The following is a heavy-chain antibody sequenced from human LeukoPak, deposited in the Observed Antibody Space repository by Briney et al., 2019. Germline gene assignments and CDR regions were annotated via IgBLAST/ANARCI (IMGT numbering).Heavy chain of an antibody. CDR1: GFTLTTFW. V-gene: IGHV3-21*01. CDR2: ISSSSSYI. D-gene: IGHD3-22*01. J-gene: IGHJ4*02. CDR3: ARSPPAYYYDSSGYYYVKAFDY. Sequence: GGSLRLSCATSGFTLTTFWMHWVRQAPGKGLEWVSSISSSSSYIYYADSLKDRFTISRDNAKNSLYLQMNSLRAEDTAVYYCARSPPAYYYDSSGYYYVKAFDYWGQGTLVSVSS.